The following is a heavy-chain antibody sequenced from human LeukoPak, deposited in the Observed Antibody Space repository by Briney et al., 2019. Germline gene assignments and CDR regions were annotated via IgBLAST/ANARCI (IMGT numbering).Heavy chain of an antibody. CDR1: GFTLSSYW. CDR3: AGTFAAAHIDY. D-gene: IGHD2-15*01. J-gene: IGHJ4*02. V-gene: IGHV3-74*01. CDR2: INFDGSST. Sequence: GGSLRLSCAASGFTLSSYWMHWVRQAPGKGLVWVSRINFDGSSTTYADSVKGRFTISRDNAKNTLYLEMNSLRAEDTAVYYCAGTFAAAHIDYWGQGTLVTVSS.